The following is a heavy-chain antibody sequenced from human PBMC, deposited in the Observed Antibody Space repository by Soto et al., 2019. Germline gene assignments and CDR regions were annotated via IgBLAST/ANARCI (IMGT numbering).Heavy chain of an antibody. Sequence: TLSLTCTFSCGSIISGDYYWSWLRQPPGKGLEWIGYIYYSGSTYYNPSLKSRVTISVDTSKNQFSLKLSSVTAADTAVYYCARQVEYVGTAMDDWFDPWGQGTLVTVSS. CDR2: IYYSGST. CDR1: CGSIISGDYY. V-gene: IGHV4-30-4*01. CDR3: ARQVEYVGTAMDDWFDP. D-gene: IGHD5-18*01. J-gene: IGHJ5*02.